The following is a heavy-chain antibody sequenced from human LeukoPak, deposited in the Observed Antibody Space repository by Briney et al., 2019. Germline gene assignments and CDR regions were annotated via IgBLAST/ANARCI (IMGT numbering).Heavy chain of an antibody. V-gene: IGHV3-11*01. CDR3: ARDRCTGAACSGYYHGMDV. D-gene: IGHD2-8*02. Sequence: PGGSLRLSCAASGFTFSDFYMSWIRQAPGKGLEWLSYIGGGVTDIKYADSVKGRFTISRDNAKKSLYLQMTSLRVEDAAVYYCARDRCTGAACSGYYHGMDVWGQGTTVTVSS. CDR1: GFTFSDFY. J-gene: IGHJ6*02. CDR2: IGGGVTDI.